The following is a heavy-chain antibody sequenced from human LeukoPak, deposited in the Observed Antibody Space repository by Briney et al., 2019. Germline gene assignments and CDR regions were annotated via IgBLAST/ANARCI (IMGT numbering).Heavy chain of an antibody. CDR2: ISYDGSNK. V-gene: IGHV3-30*18. CDR1: GFTFSSYG. Sequence: PGGSLRLSCAASGFTFSSYGMHWVRQAPGKGLEWVAVISYDGSNKYYADSVKGRFTIPRDNSKNTLYLQMNSLRAEDTAVYYCAKDGFLGDGYYFDYWGQGTLVTVSS. J-gene: IGHJ4*02. D-gene: IGHD3-3*01. CDR3: AKDGFLGDGYYFDY.